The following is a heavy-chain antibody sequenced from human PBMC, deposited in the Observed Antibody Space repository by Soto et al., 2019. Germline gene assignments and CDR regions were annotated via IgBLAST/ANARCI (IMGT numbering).Heavy chain of an antibody. CDR1: GGSISTSNW. J-gene: IGHJ4*02. Sequence: QVHLQESGPGLVKPSETLSLTCAVFGGSISTSNWWSWVRQPPGKGLEWIGEIYHSGTTHYQSSPESRFTTSVDKPKKQFARHLSSVTAADTAVYYCARGTNIGAALGRNGPVGASFLLDYWGQGALVTVPS. CDR3: ARGTNIGAALGRNGPVGASFLLDY. D-gene: IGHD1-26*01. V-gene: IGHV4-4*02. CDR2: IYHSGTT.